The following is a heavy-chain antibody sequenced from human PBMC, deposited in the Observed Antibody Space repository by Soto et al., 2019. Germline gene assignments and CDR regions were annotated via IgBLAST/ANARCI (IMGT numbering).Heavy chain of an antibody. Sequence: GGSLRLSCAAPGFTFSSYAMSWVRQAPGKGLEWVASISGSGGSTYYADSVKGRFTISRDNSQNTLYLQMNSLRDEDTAVYYCAKADLDCTTTSCYGFDYWGQGTLVTVSS. J-gene: IGHJ4*02. CDR1: GFTFSSYA. V-gene: IGHV3-23*01. CDR3: AKADLDCTTTSCYGFDY. D-gene: IGHD2-2*01. CDR2: ISGSGGST.